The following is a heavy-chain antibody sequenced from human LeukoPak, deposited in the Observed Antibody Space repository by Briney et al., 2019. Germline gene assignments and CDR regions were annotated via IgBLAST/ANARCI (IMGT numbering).Heavy chain of an antibody. CDR3: AGTTTPSTPAGY. J-gene: IGHJ4*02. CDR2: IYYSGST. CDR1: GGSISSYY. V-gene: IGHV4-59*01. D-gene: IGHD6-25*01. Sequence: PSETPSLTCTVSGGSISSYYWSWIRQPPGKGLEWIGYIYYSGSTNYNPSLRSRVTISVDTSKNQFSLKLSSVTAADTAVYYCAGTTTPSTPAGYWGQGTLVTVSS.